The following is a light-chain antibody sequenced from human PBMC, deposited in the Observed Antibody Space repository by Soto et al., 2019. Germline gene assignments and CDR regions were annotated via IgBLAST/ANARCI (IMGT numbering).Light chain of an antibody. CDR2: DVN. CDR3: CSYAGDYSLI. Sequence: QSVLTQPRSVSGSPGQSVTISCTGTSSDVGGFNYVSWYQHHPGKAPKLIIYDVNERPSGVPDRFSGSKSGNTASLTISGLQAEDDTDYHCCSYAGDYSLIFGGGTKVTVL. CDR1: SSDVGGFNY. J-gene: IGLJ2*01. V-gene: IGLV2-11*01.